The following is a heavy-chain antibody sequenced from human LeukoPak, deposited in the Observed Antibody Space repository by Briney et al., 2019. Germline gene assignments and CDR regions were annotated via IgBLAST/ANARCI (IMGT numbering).Heavy chain of an antibody. V-gene: IGHV7-4-1*02. J-gene: IGHJ4*02. D-gene: IGHD4-17*01. CDR2: INTNTGNP. Sequence: GASVKVSCKASGYTFTAYYMHWVRQAPGQGLEWMGWINTNTGNPTYAQGFTGRFVFSLDTSVSTAYLQISSLKAEDTAVYYCASPKTHYGVGYYFDYWGQGTLVTVSS. CDR1: GYTFTAYY. CDR3: ASPKTHYGVGYYFDY.